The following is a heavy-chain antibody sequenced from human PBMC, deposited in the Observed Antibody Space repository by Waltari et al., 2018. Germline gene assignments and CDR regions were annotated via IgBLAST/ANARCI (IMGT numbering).Heavy chain of an antibody. D-gene: IGHD6-19*01. Sequence: VQPLQSGAALTTTGPTVRISCTVSGSTLRDNYLHCVQQPPGKGLRWMGRVDPEDGETIYADNFKGIVTISADTSTDTAFMELSSLRSEDTAVFYCATALGDSSSASRSFDFWGQGTMITVSS. J-gene: IGHJ3*01. CDR1: GSTLRDNY. CDR3: ATALGDSSSASRSFDF. V-gene: IGHV1-69-2*01. CDR2: VDPEDGET.